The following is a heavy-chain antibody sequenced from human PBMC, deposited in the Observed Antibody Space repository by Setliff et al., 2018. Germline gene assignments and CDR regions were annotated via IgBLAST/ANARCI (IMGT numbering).Heavy chain of an antibody. Sequence: ASVKVSCKASQYTFTAYYLHWVRQAPGQGLEWMGWINPNNGGTKYAQKFQGRVTMTRDTSISTGYMELSRLRYDDTAAYYCARSPTRTTGSHYLGYYYYYMDFWGKGTTVTVSS. CDR2: INPNNGGT. CDR3: ARSPTRTTGSHYLGYYYYYMDF. V-gene: IGHV1-2*02. CDR1: QYTFTAYY. J-gene: IGHJ6*03. D-gene: IGHD1-1*01.